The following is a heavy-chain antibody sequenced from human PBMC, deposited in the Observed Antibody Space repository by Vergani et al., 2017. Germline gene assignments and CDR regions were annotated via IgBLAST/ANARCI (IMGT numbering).Heavy chain of an antibody. CDR1: GFTFSSAW. CDR3: TTPTKWELGDYCDY. D-gene: IGHD1-26*01. CDR2: IRPKTDGETT. Sequence: EVQPVESGGGLVKPGGSLRLSCTTSGFTFSSAWMSWVRQAPGKGLEWVARIRPKTDGETTDYAAPVKGRFTISRDDSKNTLYLQMNSLKTEDTAVYYCTTPTKWELGDYCDYGGQGTLVTVSS. J-gene: IGHJ4*02. V-gene: IGHV3-15*01.